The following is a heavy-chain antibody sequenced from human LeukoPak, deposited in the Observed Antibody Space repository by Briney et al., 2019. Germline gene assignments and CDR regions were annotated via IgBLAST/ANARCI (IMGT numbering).Heavy chain of an antibody. J-gene: IGHJ5*02. D-gene: IGHD1-26*01. V-gene: IGHV3-48*03. CDR2: ISSSGSTI. CDR3: ARAGSGRSPDWFDP. CDR1: GFTFSSYE. Sequence: PGGSLRLSCAASGFTFSSYEMNWVRQAPGKGLEWVSYISSSGSTIYYADSVKGRLTISRDNAKNSLYLQMNSLRAEDTAVYYCARAGSGRSPDWFDPWGQGTLVTVSS.